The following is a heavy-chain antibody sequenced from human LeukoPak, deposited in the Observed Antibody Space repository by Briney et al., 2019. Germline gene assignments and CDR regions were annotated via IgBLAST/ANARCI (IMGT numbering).Heavy chain of an antibody. CDR3: AKSSSNDAFDF. CDR1: GFTFSSYG. Sequence: GTSLRLSCAASGFTFSSYGMHWVRQAPGKGLEWVAIISNDGSNKFYADSVKGRFTISRDNSKNTLYLQLNSLRPEDTAVYYCAKSSSNDAFDFWGQGTMVTVSS. J-gene: IGHJ3*01. V-gene: IGHV3-30*18. CDR2: ISNDGSNK.